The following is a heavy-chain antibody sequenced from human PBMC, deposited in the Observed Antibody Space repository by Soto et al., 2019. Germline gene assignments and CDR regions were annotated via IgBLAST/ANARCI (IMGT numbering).Heavy chain of an antibody. J-gene: IGHJ5*02. CDR3: AREERARYSYGYFSQGLPWNWFDP. Sequence: SETLSLTCSVSGDSIGSGGHYWNWIRQHPEKGLEWIGYIYYSGSTHYNPSLRSRLTISVNTPKNQFFLKLTSVTAADTAVYYCAREERARYSYGYFSQGLPWNWFDPWGQGTLVTVSS. CDR2: IYYSGST. CDR1: GDSIGSGGHY. D-gene: IGHD5-18*01. V-gene: IGHV4-31*03.